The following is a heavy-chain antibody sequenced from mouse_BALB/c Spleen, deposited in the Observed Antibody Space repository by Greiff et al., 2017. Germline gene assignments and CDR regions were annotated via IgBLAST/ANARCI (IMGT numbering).Heavy chain of an antibody. CDR2: IYPGNSDT. Sequence: DVQLQESGTVLVRPGASVKMSCKASGYSFTSYWMYWVKQRPGQGLEWIGAIYPGNSDTSYHQKFKGKAKLTAVTSASTAYMELSSLTNEDSAVYYCSRGGVDYGSYFDYWGQGTTLTVSS. CDR3: SRGGVDYGSYFDY. CDR1: GYSFTSYW. V-gene: IGHV1-5*01. J-gene: IGHJ2*01. D-gene: IGHD2-2*01.